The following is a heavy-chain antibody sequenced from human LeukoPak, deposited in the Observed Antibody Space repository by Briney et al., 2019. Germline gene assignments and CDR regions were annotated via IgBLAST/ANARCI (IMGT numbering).Heavy chain of an antibody. CDR1: GFTFSSYW. D-gene: IGHD7-27*01. J-gene: IGHJ4*02. V-gene: IGHV3-74*01. Sequence: GGSLRLSCAASGFTFSSYWMHWVRQAPGKGLVWVSRIDSEGSSTTYADSVKGRFTISRDNAKNTLYLQMSSLRAEDMAVYYCTRQGNWGDLDYWGQGTLVTVSS. CDR3: TRQGNWGDLDY. CDR2: IDSEGSST.